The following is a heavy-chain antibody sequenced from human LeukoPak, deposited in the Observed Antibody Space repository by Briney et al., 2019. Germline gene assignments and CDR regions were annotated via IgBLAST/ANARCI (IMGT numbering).Heavy chain of an antibody. Sequence: ASVKVSCKASGYTFTSYYMHWVRQAPGQGLEWMGIINTSGGSTSYAQKFQGRVTMTRDTSTSTVYMELSSLRSEDTAVYYCARDAPPWIQGEELPLDYWGQGTLVTASS. V-gene: IGHV1-46*01. CDR2: INTSGGST. D-gene: IGHD5-18*01. CDR3: ARDAPPWIQGEELPLDY. J-gene: IGHJ4*02. CDR1: GYTFTSYY.